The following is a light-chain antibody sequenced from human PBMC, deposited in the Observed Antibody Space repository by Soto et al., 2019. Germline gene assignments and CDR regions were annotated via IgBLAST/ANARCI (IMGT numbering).Light chain of an antibody. V-gene: IGLV2-14*03. CDR1: SSDIGAYDY. Sequence: QSALTQPASVSGSPGQSITISCTGTSSDIGAYDYVSWYQQHPGKAXKLMIXXVXRXXSGISXRFSGSKSXXXXXLTISGLQAEDEADYYCCSYTTTSTFVFGGGTKVTVL. J-gene: IGLJ2*01. CDR2: XVX. CDR3: CSYTTTSTFV.